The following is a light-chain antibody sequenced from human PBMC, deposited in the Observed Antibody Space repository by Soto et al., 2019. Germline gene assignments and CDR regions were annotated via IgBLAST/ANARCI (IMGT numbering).Light chain of an antibody. J-gene: IGKJ2*01. CDR2: WAS. CDR1: QSVLYSSNNRNY. V-gene: IGKV4-1*01. Sequence: DIVMTQSPDSLAVSLGERATINCRSSQSVLYSSNNRNYLAWYQQKLVHPTKLLIYWASTRKSGVPDRFSGSGSGTDFTLTISSLQAEDVAVYYCQQYYSAPYTFGQGTKLEIK. CDR3: QQYYSAPYT.